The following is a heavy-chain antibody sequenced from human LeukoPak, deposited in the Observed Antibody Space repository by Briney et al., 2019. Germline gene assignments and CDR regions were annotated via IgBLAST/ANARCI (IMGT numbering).Heavy chain of an antibody. CDR3: ARRYYDTSGYYSLDY. V-gene: IGHV3-23*01. CDR2: ISESGGST. D-gene: IGHD3-22*01. J-gene: IGHJ4*02. CDR1: GFTFSKYA. Sequence: GGSLRLSCAASGFTFSKYAKRWVRQAPGKGLEWVSIISESGGSTKYADSVKGRFTISRDNYKNTLFLQMKSLRAEDTAVYYCARRYYDTSGYYSLDYWGQGTLVTVSS.